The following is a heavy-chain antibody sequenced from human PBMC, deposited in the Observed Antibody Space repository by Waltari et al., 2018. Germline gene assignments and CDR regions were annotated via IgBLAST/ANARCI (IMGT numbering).Heavy chain of an antibody. Sequence: QVQLVESGGGVVQPGRSLRHSCAASGFTFSSYGMHWVGKAPGKGLEWVAVIWYDGSNKYYADSVKGRFTLSRDNSKNTLYLQMNSLRAEDTAVYYCARDTVPRSVEYYGMDVWGQGTTVTVSS. V-gene: IGHV3-33*01. D-gene: IGHD4-4*01. CDR2: IWYDGSNK. CDR1: GFTFSSYG. J-gene: IGHJ6*02. CDR3: ARDTVPRSVEYYGMDV.